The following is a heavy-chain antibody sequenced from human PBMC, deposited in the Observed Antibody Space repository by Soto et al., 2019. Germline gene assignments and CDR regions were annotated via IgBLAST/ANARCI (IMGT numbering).Heavy chain of an antibody. Sequence: SETLSLTCAFYGGSFIGYYWSWIRQPPGKGLEWIGEINHSGSTNYNPSLKSRVTISVDTSKNQFSLKLSSVTAADTAVYYCARVPRTSSSWLYYYYGMDVWGQGTTVTVSS. CDR1: GGSFIGYY. CDR2: INHSGST. V-gene: IGHV4-34*01. CDR3: ARVPRTSSSWLYYYYGMDV. J-gene: IGHJ6*02. D-gene: IGHD6-13*01.